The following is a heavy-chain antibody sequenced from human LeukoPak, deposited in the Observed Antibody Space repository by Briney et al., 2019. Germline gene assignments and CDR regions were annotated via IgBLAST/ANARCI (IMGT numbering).Heavy chain of an antibody. J-gene: IGHJ4*02. CDR3: ANRQSSVGSYFDC. Sequence: GGYLRLSCASSGFSFGYHGLHWLGQAPGRGLEWVAFIRYDGSNKYYGDSVKGRFTIFRDNSKHTLYLQMNRPIAQDDALYCGANRQSSVGSYFDCWRQATLVTVSS. CDR1: GFSFGYHG. CDR2: IRYDGSNK. V-gene: IGHV3-30*02. D-gene: IGHD3-22*01.